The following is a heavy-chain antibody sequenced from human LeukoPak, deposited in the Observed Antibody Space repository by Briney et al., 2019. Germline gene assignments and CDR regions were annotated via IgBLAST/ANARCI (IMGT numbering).Heavy chain of an antibody. CDR3: ARVLSYYYDSSGTHDAFDI. D-gene: IGHD3-22*01. Sequence: PSQTLSLTCTVSGGSISSGGYYWSWIRQHPGKGLEWIGDIYYSGSTYYNPSLKSRVTISVDTSKNQFSLKLSSVTAADTAVYYCARVLSYYYDSSGTHDAFDIWGQGTMVTVSS. V-gene: IGHV4-31*03. J-gene: IGHJ3*02. CDR2: IYYSGST. CDR1: GGSISSGGYY.